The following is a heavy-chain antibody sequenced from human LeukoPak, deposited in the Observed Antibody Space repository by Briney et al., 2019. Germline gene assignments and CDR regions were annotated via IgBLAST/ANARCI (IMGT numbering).Heavy chain of an antibody. D-gene: IGHD3/OR15-3a*01. J-gene: IGHJ3*02. Sequence: GGSLRLSGEASGFNFRTSWMAWVRQLPGSGLEWVADINQDGSHKYYIDSLKDRFSISRDNAKNSLYLQMNSLRPEDTAIYYCARDPDFGALDIWGQGTVVTVSS. CDR1: GFNFRTSW. CDR2: INQDGSHK. CDR3: ARDPDFGALDI. V-gene: IGHV3-7*01.